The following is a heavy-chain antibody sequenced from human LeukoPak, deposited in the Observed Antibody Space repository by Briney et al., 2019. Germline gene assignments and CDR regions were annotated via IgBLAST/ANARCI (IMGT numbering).Heavy chain of an antibody. Sequence: PGGSLRLSCAASGFTFSTYTMNWVRQAPGKGLEWVSSISSSSNYIYYADSVGGRFTISRDDAKNSLNLQMSSLRAKDTAVYYCARDRTGRGTYYFDYWGQGTLVTVSS. V-gene: IGHV3-21*01. J-gene: IGHJ4*02. CDR2: ISSSSNYI. CDR1: GFTFSTYT. CDR3: ARDRTGRGTYYFDY. D-gene: IGHD3-16*01.